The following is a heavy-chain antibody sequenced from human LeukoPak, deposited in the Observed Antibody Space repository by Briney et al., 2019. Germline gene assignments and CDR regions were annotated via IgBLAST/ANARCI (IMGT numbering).Heavy chain of an antibody. D-gene: IGHD3/OR15-3a*01. V-gene: IGHV4-39*01. Sequence: GSLRLSCAASGFTFSSYAMSWVRQPPGKGLEWIGSIYYSGSTYYNPSLKSRVTISVDTSKNQFSLKLSSVTAADTAVYYCASLPWTLQSFFDYWGQGTLVTVSS. J-gene: IGHJ4*02. CDR3: ASLPWTLQSFFDY. CDR1: GFTFSSYA. CDR2: IYYSGST.